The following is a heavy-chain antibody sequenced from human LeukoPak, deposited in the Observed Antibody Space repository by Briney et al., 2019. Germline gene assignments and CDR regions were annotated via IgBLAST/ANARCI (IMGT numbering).Heavy chain of an antibody. CDR3: ARARVVVPAATQFDY. D-gene: IGHD2-2*01. J-gene: IGHJ4*02. CDR2: ISAYNGNT. CDR1: GYTFTSYG. V-gene: IGHV1-18*01. Sequence: GASVKVSCKPSGYTFTSYGISWVRQAPGQGLEWMGWISAYNGNTNYAQKLQGRVTMTTDTSTSTAYMELRSLRSDDTAVYYCARARVVVPAATQFDYWGQGTLVTVSS.